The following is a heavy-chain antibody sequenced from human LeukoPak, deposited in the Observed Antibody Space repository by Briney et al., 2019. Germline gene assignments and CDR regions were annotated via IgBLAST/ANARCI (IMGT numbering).Heavy chain of an antibody. CDR2: ISGSGGST. CDR3: AKDLRGSGYYYADY. V-gene: IGHV3-23*01. Sequence: GGSLRLSCAASGFTFSSYAMSWVRQAPGKGLEWVSAISGSGGSTYYADSVKGRFTISRDNSKNTLYLQMNILRAEDTAVYYCAKDLRGSGYYYADYWGQGTLVTVSS. D-gene: IGHD3-22*01. J-gene: IGHJ4*02. CDR1: GFTFSSYA.